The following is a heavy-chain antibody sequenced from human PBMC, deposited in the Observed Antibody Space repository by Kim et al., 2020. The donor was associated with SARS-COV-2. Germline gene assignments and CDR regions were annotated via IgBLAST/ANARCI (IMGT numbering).Heavy chain of an antibody. V-gene: IGHV3-11*01. CDR1: GFTFSDYY. Sequence: GGSLRLSCAASGFTFSDYYMTWIRQAPGKGLEWLSYISSSGTSIKSSDSVKGRFSISSDNAKNSLYLQMNSLRAEDTAVYYCARVSSGSSSWYWFDPWGQGTLVTVSS. J-gene: IGHJ5*02. CDR2: ISSSGTSI. D-gene: IGHD6-13*01. CDR3: ARVSSGSSSWYWFDP.